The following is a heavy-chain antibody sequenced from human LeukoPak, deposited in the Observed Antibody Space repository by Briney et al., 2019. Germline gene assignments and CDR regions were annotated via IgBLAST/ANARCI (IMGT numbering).Heavy chain of an antibody. J-gene: IGHJ4*02. CDR1: GYSISTNNY. Sequence: SETLSLTCTVSGYSISTNNYWGWIRQPPGKGLEWIGSLYHSGSTYYNPSLKSRVTISVDTSKNQFSLRMNSLTAADTAVYYCARDSSARYSSSWYVVGDFDCWGQGTPVTVSS. D-gene: IGHD6-13*01. V-gene: IGHV4-38-2*02. CDR2: LYHSGST. CDR3: ARDSSARYSSSWYVVGDFDC.